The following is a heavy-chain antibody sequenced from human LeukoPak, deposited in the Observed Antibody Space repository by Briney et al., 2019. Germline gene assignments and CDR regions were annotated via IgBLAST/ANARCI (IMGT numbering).Heavy chain of an antibody. Sequence: GGSLRLSCAASGFTFSSYSMNWVRQAPGKGLEWVSSISSSSSYIYYADSVKGRFTISRDNAKNSLYLQMNSLRAEDTAVYYCARAPRGYSYGNWLDPWGQGTLVTVSS. CDR3: ARAPRGYSYGNWLDP. V-gene: IGHV3-21*01. CDR1: GFTFSSYS. D-gene: IGHD5-18*01. J-gene: IGHJ5*02. CDR2: ISSSSSYI.